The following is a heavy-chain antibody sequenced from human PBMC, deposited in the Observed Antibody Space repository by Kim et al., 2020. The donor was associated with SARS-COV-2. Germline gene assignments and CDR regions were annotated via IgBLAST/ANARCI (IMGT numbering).Heavy chain of an antibody. J-gene: IGHJ1*01. CDR2: ISGSEGQR. CDR3: AKHFGSSGSEFQH. Sequence: GGSLRLSCAASGFTFSAYAMSWVRQAPGKGLEWVSGISGSEGQRYYGDSVKGRFIISRDNSKNTLHLQMNSLRAEDTAVYYCAKHFGSSGSEFQHWGQGPWSPSPQ. D-gene: IGHD3-22*01. V-gene: IGHV3-23*01. CDR1: GFTFSAYA.